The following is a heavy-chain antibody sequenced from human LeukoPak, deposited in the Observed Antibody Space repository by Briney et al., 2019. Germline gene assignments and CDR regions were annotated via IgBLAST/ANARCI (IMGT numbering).Heavy chain of an antibody. CDR3: VRNKYDSGFAFDI. V-gene: IGHV3-73*01. CDR2: IRSKGNNYAT. Sequence: GGSLRLSCAASGFSFSGSAMHWVRQASGKGLEWVGRIRSKGNNYATAYGTSVKGRFTLARDDAKNTTHLQMNGLKTEDTAVYYCVRNKYDSGFAFDIWGQGTMVTVSS. D-gene: IGHD3-22*01. J-gene: IGHJ3*02. CDR1: GFSFSGSA.